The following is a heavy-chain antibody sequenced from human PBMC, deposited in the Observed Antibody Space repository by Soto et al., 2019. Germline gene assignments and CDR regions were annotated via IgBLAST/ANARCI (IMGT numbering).Heavy chain of an antibody. V-gene: IGHV4-59*02. CDR2: INYSGST. Sequence: XETLSLTCTVSGYSVSSYYWTWIRQSPGKGLEWIGYINYSGSTNHNPSLNSRVTISVDTSKNQFSLKLTSMTAADTAVYYCGGGFLEWLHVESWGQGTPVTVSS. CDR1: GYSVSSYY. D-gene: IGHD3-3*01. CDR3: GGGFLEWLHVES. J-gene: IGHJ4*02.